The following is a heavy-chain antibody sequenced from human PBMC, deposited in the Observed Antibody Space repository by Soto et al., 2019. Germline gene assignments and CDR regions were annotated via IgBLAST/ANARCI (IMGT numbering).Heavy chain of an antibody. J-gene: IGHJ4*02. V-gene: IGHV4-39*07. Sequence: SETLSLTCTVSGGSLTSNSYYWGWIRPPPGKGLEWIGSFYYSKSTYFNPSLKIRVTIAVETSNNQYSLKPSAVTAEDTSVYYCAREGALVWYWGQGTLVTVSS. D-gene: IGHD2-21*01. CDR2: FYYSKST. CDR3: AREGALVWY. CDR1: GGSLTSNSYY.